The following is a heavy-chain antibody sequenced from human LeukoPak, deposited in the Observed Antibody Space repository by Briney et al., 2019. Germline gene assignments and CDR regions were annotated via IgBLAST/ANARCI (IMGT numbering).Heavy chain of an antibody. V-gene: IGHV3-23*01. D-gene: IGHD3-22*01. Sequence: GGSLRLSCAASGFTFSSYGMHWVRQAPGKGLEWVSGISGSGGSTYYADSVKGRFTISRDNSKNTLYLQMNSLRAEDTAVYYCAKARGTVVPPFDYWGQGTLVTVSS. CDR2: ISGSGGST. CDR1: GFTFSSYG. J-gene: IGHJ4*02. CDR3: AKARGTVVPPFDY.